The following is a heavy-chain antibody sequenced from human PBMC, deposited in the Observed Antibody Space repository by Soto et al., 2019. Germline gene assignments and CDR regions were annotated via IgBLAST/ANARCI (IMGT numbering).Heavy chain of an antibody. Sequence: GGSLRLSCAASGFTFSSYGMHWVRQAPGKGLEWVAVIWYDGSNKYYADSVKGRFTISRDNSKNTLCLQMNSLRAEDTAVYYCARDGRQQLVADYYYGMDVWGQGTTVTVSS. D-gene: IGHD6-13*01. CDR3: ARDGRQQLVADYYYGMDV. CDR2: IWYDGSNK. CDR1: GFTFSSYG. J-gene: IGHJ6*02. V-gene: IGHV3-33*01.